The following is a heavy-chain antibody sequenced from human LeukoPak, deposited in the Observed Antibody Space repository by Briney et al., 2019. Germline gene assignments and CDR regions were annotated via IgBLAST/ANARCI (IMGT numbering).Heavy chain of an antibody. CDR3: ARERRGYSYGNPFDY. J-gene: IGHJ4*02. V-gene: IGHV3-48*01. CDR1: GFTFSSYS. CDR2: ISSSSSTI. D-gene: IGHD5-18*01. Sequence: PGGSLRLSCAASGFTFSSYSMNWVRQAPGKGLEWVSYISSSSSTIYYADSVKGRFTISRDNAKNSLYLQMNSLRAEDTAVYYCARERRGYSYGNPFDYWGQGTLVTVSS.